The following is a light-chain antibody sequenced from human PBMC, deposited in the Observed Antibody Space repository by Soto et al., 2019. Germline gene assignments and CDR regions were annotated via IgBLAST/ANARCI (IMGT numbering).Light chain of an antibody. CDR2: GAS. J-gene: IGKJ4*01. CDR1: QSVSSSY. Sequence: EIVLTQSPGTLSLSPRERDTLSCRASQSVSSSYLAWYQQKPGQAPRLLIYGASSRATGIPDRFSGSGSGTDFTLTISRLEPEDFAVYYCQQYGSSPLLTFGGGTKVDIK. CDR3: QQYGSSPLLT. V-gene: IGKV3-20*01.